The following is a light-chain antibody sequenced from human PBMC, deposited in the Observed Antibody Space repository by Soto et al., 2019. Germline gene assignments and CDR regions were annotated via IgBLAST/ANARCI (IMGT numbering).Light chain of an antibody. V-gene: IGLV2-14*01. Sequence: QSVLTQPASVSGSPGQSITISCTGTSSDVGGYNYVSWYQQHPGKAPKLMIYDVGNRPSGLSNRFSGSKSGDTASLTISGLQAEDEANYYCTSYTSSSTPYVSGTGTTVTVL. CDR1: SSDVGGYNY. CDR3: TSYTSSSTPYV. J-gene: IGLJ1*01. CDR2: DVG.